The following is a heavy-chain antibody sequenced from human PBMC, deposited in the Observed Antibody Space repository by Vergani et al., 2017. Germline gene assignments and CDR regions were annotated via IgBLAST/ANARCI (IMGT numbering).Heavy chain of an antibody. V-gene: IGHV3-23*01. CDR2: ISGSGGST. CDR3: AKANPRNSGYDYLYYYHAMDV. J-gene: IGHJ6*02. Sequence: EVQLLESGGDLVQPGGSLRLSCAASGFTFNHYAMNWVRQPPGKGLEWVSGISGSGGSTYYAGSVKGRFTISRDSSKNTLYLQMNSLSAGDTAVYYCAKANPRNSGYDYLYYYHAMDVWCQGTTVTVSS. CDR1: GFTFNHYA. D-gene: IGHD5-12*01.